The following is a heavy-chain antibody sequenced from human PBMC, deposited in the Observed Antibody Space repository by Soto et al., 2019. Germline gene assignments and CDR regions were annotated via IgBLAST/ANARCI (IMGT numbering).Heavy chain of an antibody. Sequence: GSLRLSCTASGFTFSSYGMHWVRQAPGKGLEWVAVIWFDGSNKYYADSVKGRFTISRDNSKNTLYLQMNSLRAEDTAVYYCARVAYSSGWSEWFDPWGQGTMVTVSS. CDR1: GFTFSSYG. D-gene: IGHD6-19*01. V-gene: IGHV3-33*01. J-gene: IGHJ5*02. CDR2: IWFDGSNK. CDR3: ARVAYSSGWSEWFDP.